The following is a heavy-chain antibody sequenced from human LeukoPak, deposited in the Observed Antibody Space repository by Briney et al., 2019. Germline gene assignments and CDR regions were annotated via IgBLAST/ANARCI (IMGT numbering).Heavy chain of an antibody. D-gene: IGHD4-23*01. CDR3: ARGDLEVKALDY. Sequence: SVKVSCKASGGTFSSYAISWVGQAPGQGLEWMGGIIPIFGTANYAQKFQGRVTITTDESTSTAHMELSSLRSEDTAVYYCARGDLEVKALDYWGQGTLVTVSS. CDR1: GGTFSSYA. V-gene: IGHV1-69*05. J-gene: IGHJ4*02. CDR2: IIPIFGTA.